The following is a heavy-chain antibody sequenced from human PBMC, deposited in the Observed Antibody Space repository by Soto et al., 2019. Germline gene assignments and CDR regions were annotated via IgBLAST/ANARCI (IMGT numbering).Heavy chain of an antibody. CDR1: GFTFDDYA. CDR3: ASTAPWRYYGMDV. J-gene: IGHJ6*02. D-gene: IGHD4-17*01. CDR2: ISWNSGSI. Sequence: GGSLRLSCAASGFTFDDYAMHWVRQAPGKCLEWVSGISWNSGSIGYADSVKGRFTISRDNAKNSLYLQMNSLRAEDTALYYCASTAPWRYYGMDVWGQGTTVTVAS. V-gene: IGHV3-9*01.